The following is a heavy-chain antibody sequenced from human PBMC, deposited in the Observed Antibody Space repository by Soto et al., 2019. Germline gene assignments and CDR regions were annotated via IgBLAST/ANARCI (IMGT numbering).Heavy chain of an antibody. V-gene: IGHV1-69*06. CDR2: IIPVFGTT. CDR1: GGTFNNFG. Sequence: QVQLLQSGAEVKKPGSSVEVSCKASGGTFNNFGISWVRQAPGQGLEWMGGIIPVFGTTFYSQTFQGKVTITADKSTGTAYMEVSSLTSEATALYYCAGDKGYDTLSGRYYSFDALDVWGQGTMITVSS. CDR3: AGDKGYDTLSGRYYSFDALDV. D-gene: IGHD3-9*01. J-gene: IGHJ6*02.